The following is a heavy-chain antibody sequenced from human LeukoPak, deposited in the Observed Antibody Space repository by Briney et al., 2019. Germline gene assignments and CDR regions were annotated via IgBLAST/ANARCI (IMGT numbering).Heavy chain of an antibody. CDR3: AKGVRGVIAYYFDF. V-gene: IGHV3-30*18. D-gene: IGHD3-10*01. CDR2: ISSDGSDK. J-gene: IGHJ4*02. Sequence: GASLRLSCAASGFIFSSYVMHWVRQAPGKGLEWVAVISSDGSDKYYADSGKGRFTISRDNSKNQLYLQINSLRTEDTAVYYCAKGVRGVIAYYFDFWGQGTLVTVSS. CDR1: GFIFSSYV.